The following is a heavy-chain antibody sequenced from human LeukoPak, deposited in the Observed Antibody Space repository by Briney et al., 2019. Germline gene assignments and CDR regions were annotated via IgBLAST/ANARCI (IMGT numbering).Heavy chain of an antibody. D-gene: IGHD5-12*01. J-gene: IGHJ5*02. Sequence: GTSVKVSCKASGFTFTSSAMQWVRQARGQRLEGIGWIVVGSGNTNYAQRFQERVTITRDMSTSTAYMELSSLRSDDTAVYYCASMSSGYDPNWFDPWGQGTLVTVSS. CDR1: GFTFTSSA. V-gene: IGHV1-58*02. CDR3: ASMSSGYDPNWFDP. CDR2: IVVGSGNT.